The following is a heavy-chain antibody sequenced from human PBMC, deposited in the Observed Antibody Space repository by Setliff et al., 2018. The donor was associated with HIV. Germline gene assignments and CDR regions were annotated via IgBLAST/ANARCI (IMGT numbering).Heavy chain of an antibody. CDR3: ARGRKRDGYNFYYYYMDV. D-gene: IGHD5-12*01. J-gene: IGHJ6*03. Sequence: PSETLSLTCTVSGGSISSSSYYWGCIRQPPGKGLEWIGSIYYTGSANYNPSLKSRVTMSVDTSKNQFSLKLSSVTAADTAVYYCARGRKRDGYNFYYYYMDVWDKGTTVTVSS. V-gene: IGHV4-39*07. CDR2: IYYTGSA. CDR1: GGSISSSSYY.